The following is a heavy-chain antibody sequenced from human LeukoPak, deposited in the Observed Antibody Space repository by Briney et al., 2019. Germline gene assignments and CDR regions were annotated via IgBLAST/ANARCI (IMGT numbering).Heavy chain of an antibody. Sequence: GGSLRLSCAASGFTFSSYSMNWVRQAPGKGLEWVSSISSSSSYKYYADSVKGRFTISRDNAKNSLYLQMNSLRAEDTAVYYCARDTGSARGAFDIWGQGTMVTVSS. CDR3: ARDTGSARGAFDI. CDR1: GFTFSSYS. J-gene: IGHJ3*02. V-gene: IGHV3-21*01. CDR2: ISSSSSYK. D-gene: IGHD3-10*01.